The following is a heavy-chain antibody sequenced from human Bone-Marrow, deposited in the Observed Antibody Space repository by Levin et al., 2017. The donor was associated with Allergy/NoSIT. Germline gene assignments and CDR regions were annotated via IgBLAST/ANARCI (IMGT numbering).Heavy chain of an antibody. CDR2: IKQDGSEK. CDR3: ARSTYSSPHYY. CDR1: GFSFSSYW. J-gene: IGHJ4*02. Sequence: SCAASGFSFSSYWMSWVRQAPGKGLEWVANIKQDGSEKYYVDSVKGRFTISRDNAKNSLYLQMNSLRAEDTAVYYCARSTYSSPHYYWGQGTLVTVSS. V-gene: IGHV3-7*01. D-gene: IGHD6-19*01.